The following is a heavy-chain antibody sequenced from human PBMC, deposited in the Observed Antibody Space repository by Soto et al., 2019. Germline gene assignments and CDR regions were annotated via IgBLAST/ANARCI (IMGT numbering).Heavy chain of an antibody. CDR3: ARVSLKGQLWSLYFDY. J-gene: IGHJ4*02. CDR2: ISSSSSYI. CDR1: GFTFSNAW. V-gene: IGHV3-21*04. Sequence: PGGSLRLSCAASGFTFSNAWMNWVRQAPGKGLEWVSSISSSSSYIYYADSVKGRFTISRDNAKNSLYLQMNSLRAEDTAVYYCARVSLKGQLWSLYFDYWGQGTLVTVSS. D-gene: IGHD5-18*01.